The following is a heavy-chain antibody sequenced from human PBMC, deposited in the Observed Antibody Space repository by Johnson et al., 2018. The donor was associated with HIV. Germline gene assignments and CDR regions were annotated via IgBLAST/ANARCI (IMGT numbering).Heavy chain of an antibody. V-gene: IGHV3-30*04. CDR2: ISYDGSNK. J-gene: IGHJ3*02. D-gene: IGHD3-3*01. Sequence: QVQLVESGGGVVQPGRSLRIYCAVSEFTLSNSAMHWVRLAPGKGLPWVAVISYDGSNKYYADSVKGRFTISRDNSKNTLYLQMNSLRAEDTAVYYCAKEDYNFWSGPDAFDIWGQGIMVTVSS. CDR1: EFTLSNSA. CDR3: AKEDYNFWSGPDAFDI.